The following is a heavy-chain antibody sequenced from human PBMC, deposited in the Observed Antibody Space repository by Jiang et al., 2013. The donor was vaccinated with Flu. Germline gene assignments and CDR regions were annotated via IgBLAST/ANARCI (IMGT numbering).Heavy chain of an antibody. V-gene: IGHV5-10-1*01. Sequence: KGLEWMGGLILVTLIPTTARPSKGHVTISADKSISTAYLQWSSLKASDTAMYYCARCNYSSSWSLDAFDIWGQGTMVTVSS. CDR3: ARCNYSSSWSLDAFDI. CDR2: LILVTLIP. D-gene: IGHD6-13*01. J-gene: IGHJ3*02.